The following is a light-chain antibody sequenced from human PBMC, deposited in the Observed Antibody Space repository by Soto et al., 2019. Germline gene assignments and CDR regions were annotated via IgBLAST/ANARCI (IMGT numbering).Light chain of an antibody. V-gene: IGKV3-20*01. J-gene: IGKJ1*01. CDR1: QSVNSGY. CDR3: QQYGSSPRT. Sequence: EIVLTQSPGTLSLSPGERATLSCRASQSVNSGYLAWYQHTPGQAPRILIYDTSTRATGIPDRFSGSGSGTDFTLTISRLEPEDFAVFYCQQYGSSPRTFGQGTKVEIK. CDR2: DTS.